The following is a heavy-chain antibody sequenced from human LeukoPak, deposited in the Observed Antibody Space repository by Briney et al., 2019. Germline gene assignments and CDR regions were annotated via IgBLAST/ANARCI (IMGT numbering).Heavy chain of an antibody. CDR1: GYTFTDYL. J-gene: IGHJ4*02. Sequence: EASVKVSCKASGYTFTDYLMHWVRQAPGQGLEWMGWINPNSGDTSSAQKLQGRVTMTRDTSISTAYMELSTLRSDDTAVYYCARDRNGDGFAYFDYWGQGTLVTVSS. V-gene: IGHV1-2*02. D-gene: IGHD5-24*01. CDR2: INPNSGDT. CDR3: ARDRNGDGFAYFDY.